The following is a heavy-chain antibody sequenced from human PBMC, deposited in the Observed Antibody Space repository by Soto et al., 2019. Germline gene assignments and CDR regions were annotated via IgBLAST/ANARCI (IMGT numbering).Heavy chain of an antibody. CDR2: MNPNSGNT. Sequence: ASVKVSCKASGYTFTSYDINWVRQATGQGLEWMGWMNPNSGNTGYAQKFQGRVTMTRNTSISTAYMELSSLRSEDTAVYYCARAAIAVAGQRFDPWGQGTLVTVSS. CDR3: ARAAIAVAGQRFDP. CDR1: GYTFTSYD. D-gene: IGHD6-19*01. V-gene: IGHV1-8*01. J-gene: IGHJ5*02.